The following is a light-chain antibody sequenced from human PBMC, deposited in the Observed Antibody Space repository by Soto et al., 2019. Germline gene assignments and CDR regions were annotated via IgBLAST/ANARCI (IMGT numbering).Light chain of an antibody. Sequence: EIVLTQSPGTLSLSPGERATLSCRASQSVPSNYLAWYQQKPGQAPRLLIHDAASRATGIPDRFSGSGSGTDFPLTISRLEPEDFAVYYCQQHHGSPFTFGPGTKVD. CDR3: QQHHGSPFT. V-gene: IGKV3-20*01. CDR1: QSVPSNY. J-gene: IGKJ3*01. CDR2: DAA.